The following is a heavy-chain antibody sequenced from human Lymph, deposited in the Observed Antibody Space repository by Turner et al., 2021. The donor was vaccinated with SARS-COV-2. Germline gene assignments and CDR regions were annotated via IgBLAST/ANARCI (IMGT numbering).Heavy chain of an antibody. Sequence: EVQLVESGGGLVQPGGSLRPPCAASGITVSSNYMSWVRQAPGKGLEWVSVIYSGGSSYYADSVKGRFTISRHNSKNTLYLQMNSLRAEDTAVYYCARDLDTAGGMDVWGQGTTVTVSS. D-gene: IGHD5-18*01. CDR1: GITVSSNY. V-gene: IGHV3-53*04. CDR2: IYSGGSS. CDR3: ARDLDTAGGMDV. J-gene: IGHJ6*02.